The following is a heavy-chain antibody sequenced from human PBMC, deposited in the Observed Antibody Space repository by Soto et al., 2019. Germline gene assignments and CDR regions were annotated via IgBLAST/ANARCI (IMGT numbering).Heavy chain of an antibody. CDR3: ARARSYYDILTGYYGDYYYGLDV. CDR2: INHSGST. CDR1: GGSFSGYY. J-gene: IGHJ6*02. Sequence: SETLSLTCAVHGGSFSGYYRSWILLRLEKGLEWIGEINHSGSTNYNPSLQSRVTISVNTAKNQFSLKLSSVTAEDTAVYYCARARSYYDILTGYYGDYYYGLDVWGQGTTVT. V-gene: IGHV4-34*01. D-gene: IGHD3-9*01.